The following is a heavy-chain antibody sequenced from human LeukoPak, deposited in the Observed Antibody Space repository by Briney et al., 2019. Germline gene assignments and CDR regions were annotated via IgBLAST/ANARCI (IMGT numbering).Heavy chain of an antibody. CDR3: ASHYDSSGYWNGPFDY. CDR1: GGSMSSYY. J-gene: IGHJ4*02. Sequence: SETLSLTCTVSGGSMSSYYWSWIRQPPGKGLEWIGYIYYSGSTNYNPSLKSRVTISVDTSKNQFSLKLSSVTAADTAVYYCASHYDSSGYWNGPFDYWGQGTLVTVSS. V-gene: IGHV4-59*08. D-gene: IGHD3-22*01. CDR2: IYYSGST.